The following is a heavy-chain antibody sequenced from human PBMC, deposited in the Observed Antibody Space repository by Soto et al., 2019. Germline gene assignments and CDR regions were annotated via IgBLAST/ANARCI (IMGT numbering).Heavy chain of an antibody. D-gene: IGHD5-18*01. CDR1: GYTVTSYG. V-gene: IGHV1-18*01. J-gene: IGHJ4*02. CDR2: ISAYNGNT. CDR3: ARVALGYSYDELGC. Sequence: QVQLVQSGAEVKKPGASVKVSCKASGYTVTSYGISWVRQAPGQGLEWMGWISAYNGNTNYAQKLQGRVTMTTDTSTTPAYMELRSLRSDDTAVYSWARVALGYSYDELGCWGEGPLVTFSS.